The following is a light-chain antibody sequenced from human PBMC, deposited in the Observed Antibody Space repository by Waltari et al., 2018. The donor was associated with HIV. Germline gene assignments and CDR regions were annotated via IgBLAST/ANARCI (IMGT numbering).Light chain of an antibody. V-gene: IGLV3-21*02. CDR2: GST. CDR3: EVWDMKTDVAV. J-gene: IGLJ3*02. CDR1: NMGGYG. Sequence: SYVLTQAPSVSVPPGQAATITGGGDNMGGYGVPWYQHKAGRAPLLPIYGSTDRPSGIPERFSGFNSGNTATLTISGVEPGDEADYYCEVWDMKTDVAVFGGGTKLTVL.